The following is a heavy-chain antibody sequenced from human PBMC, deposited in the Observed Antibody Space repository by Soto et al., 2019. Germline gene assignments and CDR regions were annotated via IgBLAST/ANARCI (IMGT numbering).Heavy chain of an antibody. J-gene: IGHJ3*02. Sequence: PGGSLRLSCAASGFTFSSYGMHWVRQAPGKGLEWVAVISYDGSNKYYADSVRGRFSISRDNSKNTLSLQMNSLRAEDTAVYYCTKALYCSSTSCYSGGDTFHIWGQGTMVTVSS. CDR2: ISYDGSNK. D-gene: IGHD2-2*01. CDR3: TKALYCSSTSCYSGGDTFHI. CDR1: GFTFSSYG. V-gene: IGHV3-30*18.